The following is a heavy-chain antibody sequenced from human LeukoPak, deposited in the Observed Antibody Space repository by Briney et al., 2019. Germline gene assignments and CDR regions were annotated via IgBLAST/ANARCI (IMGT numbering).Heavy chain of an antibody. CDR3: ARKNARLMDAFDI. D-gene: IGHD5-12*01. CDR1: GYSFTSYW. V-gene: IGHV5-51*01. CDR2: IYPGDSDT. J-gene: IGHJ3*02. Sequence: GESLKISCKGSGYSFTSYWIGWVRQMPGKGLEWMGIIYPGDSDTRYSPSFQGQVTISADKSISTAYLQWSSLKASDTAMYYCARKNARLMDAFDIWGQGTMVTVSS.